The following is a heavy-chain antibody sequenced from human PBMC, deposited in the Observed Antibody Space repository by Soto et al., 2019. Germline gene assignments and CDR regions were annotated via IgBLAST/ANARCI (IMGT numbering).Heavy chain of an antibody. CDR3: AKERSGTDYFYGMDV. J-gene: IGHJ6*02. CDR2: ISWNSGSI. D-gene: IGHD1-1*01. CDR1: GFIFDGYS. Sequence: SLRLSCAASGFIFDGYSMHWVRQAPGKGLEWVSVISWNSGSIGYADSVKGRFTISRDNAKNSLFLQLKSLRTEETALYFCAKERSGTDYFYGMDVWGQGTTVTGSS. V-gene: IGHV3-9*01.